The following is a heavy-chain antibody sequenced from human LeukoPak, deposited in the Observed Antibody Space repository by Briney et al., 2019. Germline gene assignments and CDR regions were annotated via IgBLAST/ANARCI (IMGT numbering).Heavy chain of an antibody. Sequence: GGSLRLSCAASGFTFSRFWMHWVRQAPGKGLVWVARTSSDGSSTVYADSVKGRFTISRDDAKKTLYLQMNSLRAEDTAIYYCARDSDAGFDYWGQGTLVTVSS. CDR2: TSSDGSST. J-gene: IGHJ4*02. CDR3: ARDSDAGFDY. V-gene: IGHV3-74*01. CDR1: GFTFSRFW.